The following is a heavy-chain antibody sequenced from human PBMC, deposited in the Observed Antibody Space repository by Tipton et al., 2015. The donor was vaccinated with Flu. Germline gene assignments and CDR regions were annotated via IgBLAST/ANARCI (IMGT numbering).Heavy chain of an antibody. V-gene: IGHV4-59*01. CDR1: GGSISSYY. J-gene: IGHJ4*02. CDR3: ARRDSGYDPEGY. CDR2: IYYSGST. D-gene: IGHD5-12*01. Sequence: TLSLTCTVSGGSISSYYWSWIRQPPGKGLEWIGYIYYSGSTNYNPSLKSRVTISVDTSKNQFSLKLSSVTAADTAVYYCARRDSGYDPEGYWGQGTLVTASS.